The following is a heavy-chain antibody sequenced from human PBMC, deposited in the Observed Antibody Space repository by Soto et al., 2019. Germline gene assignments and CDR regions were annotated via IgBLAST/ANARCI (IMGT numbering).Heavy chain of an antibody. J-gene: IGHJ4*02. Sequence: SETLSVTCTVAGVSISSSIYYLGWIRQPPGKGLEWIGSIYYSGSTYYNPSLKSRVTISRDNSKNTLYLQMNSLRTEDTAVYYCEGDGTSRWSGYSFDYWGQGTLVTVSS. V-gene: IGHV4-39*02. CDR1: GVSISSSIYY. CDR3: EGDGTSRWSGYSFDY. D-gene: IGHD3-3*01. CDR2: IYYSGST.